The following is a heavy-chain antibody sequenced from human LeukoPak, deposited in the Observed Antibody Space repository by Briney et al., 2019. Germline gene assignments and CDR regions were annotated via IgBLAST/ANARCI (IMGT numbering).Heavy chain of an antibody. J-gene: IGHJ4*02. Sequence: GTLRLSCAASGFTFSSYGMSWVRQAPGKGLEWVSAISGSGGSRYYADSVKGRFTISRDNSKNTLYLQMNSLRAEDTAVYYCAKKDQYYYDSNHFDYWGQGTLVTVSS. CDR1: GFTFSSYG. V-gene: IGHV3-23*01. CDR3: AKKDQYYYDSNHFDY. D-gene: IGHD3-22*01. CDR2: ISGSGGSR.